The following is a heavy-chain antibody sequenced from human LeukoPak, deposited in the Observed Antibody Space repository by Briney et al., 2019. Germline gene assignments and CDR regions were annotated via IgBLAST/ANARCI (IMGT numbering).Heavy chain of an antibody. J-gene: IGHJ4*02. D-gene: IGHD5-18*01. CDR3: ARELDTATLDY. CDR2: IIPIFGTA. V-gene: IGHV1-69*06. CDR1: GGTLRSHA. Sequence: SVKVSCKACGGTLRSHAISWVRQAPGQGLDWMGGIIPIFGTANYAQKFQGRVTITADKSTSTAYMELSSLRSEDTAVYYCARELDTATLDYWGQGTLVTVSS.